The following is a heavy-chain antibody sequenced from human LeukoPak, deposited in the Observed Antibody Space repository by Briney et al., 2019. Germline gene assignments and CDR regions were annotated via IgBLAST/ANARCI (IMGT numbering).Heavy chain of an antibody. D-gene: IGHD5/OR15-5a*01. Sequence: GGSLRLSCTASGFAFAEHGMSWVRQVPGKGLQWVSLVSADGDNTYYADSVRGRFTISRDNNINSLYLQLSSLGTEDTAFYYCAKGGYSVYHFDYWGQGTLVTVSS. CDR1: GFAFAEHG. CDR2: VSADGDNT. J-gene: IGHJ4*02. CDR3: AKGGYSVYHFDY. V-gene: IGHV3-43*02.